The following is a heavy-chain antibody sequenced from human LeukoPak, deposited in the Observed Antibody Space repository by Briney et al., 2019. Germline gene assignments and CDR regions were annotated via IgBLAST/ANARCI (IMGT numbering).Heavy chain of an antibody. CDR1: GGSISSGGYY. Sequence: PSQTLSLTCTVSGGSISSGGYYWSWIRQHPGKGLEWIGYIYYSGSTYYSPSLKSRVTISVDTSKNQFSLKLSSVTAAGTAVYYCAREGVYDILTGPMDWGQGTLVTVSS. V-gene: IGHV4-31*03. CDR3: AREGVYDILTGPMD. CDR2: IYYSGST. J-gene: IGHJ4*02. D-gene: IGHD3-9*01.